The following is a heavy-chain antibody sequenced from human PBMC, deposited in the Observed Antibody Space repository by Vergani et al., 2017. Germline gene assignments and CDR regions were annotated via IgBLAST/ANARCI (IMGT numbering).Heavy chain of an antibody. Sequence: VQLVQSGAEVKKPGATMKISCKVSGYTFTAHYMHWVKQAPGKGLDWMGLVDPEDGETIYAEKFKGRVTIAADTSTDTAQLALSSLRSEDTAVYYCATPQTVTTGGMEVWGQGTTVIVSS. CDR3: ATPQTVTTGGMEV. J-gene: IGHJ6*02. CDR1: GYTFTAHY. CDR2: VDPEDGET. D-gene: IGHD4-17*01. V-gene: IGHV1-69-2*01.